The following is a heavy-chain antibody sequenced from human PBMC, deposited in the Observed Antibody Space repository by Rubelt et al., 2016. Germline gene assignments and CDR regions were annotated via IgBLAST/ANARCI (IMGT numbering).Heavy chain of an antibody. D-gene: IGHD3-10*01. CDR1: GFTFSSYA. CDR3: GRGHPPSQDYDGSGRYRGADY. Sequence: VQLVESGGGVVQPGGSLRLSCAASGFTFSSYAMSWVRQAPGKGLEWVSVIYSGGSTYSADSVKVRFVFSGQNAKNSIEFQMNGLRGEGTAVYYCGRGHPPSQDYDGSGRYRGADYWGQGTLVTVSS. CDR2: IYSGGST. V-gene: IGHV3-53*04. J-gene: IGHJ4*02.